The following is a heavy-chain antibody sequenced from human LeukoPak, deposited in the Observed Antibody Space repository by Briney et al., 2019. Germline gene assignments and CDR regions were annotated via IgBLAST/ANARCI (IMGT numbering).Heavy chain of an antibody. CDR2: ISGSGGST. V-gene: IGHV3-23*01. J-gene: IGHJ4*02. CDR3: AKDEFNWYYLDY. D-gene: IGHD3-9*01. Sequence: PGGSLRLSCAASRLTFSSYAMSWVRQAPGKGLECVSAISGSGGSTYYADSVRGRFNIYRDNSKNTLYLQMNSLRAENTAVYYCAKDEFNWYYLDYWGQGNLLRVSS. CDR1: RLTFSSYA.